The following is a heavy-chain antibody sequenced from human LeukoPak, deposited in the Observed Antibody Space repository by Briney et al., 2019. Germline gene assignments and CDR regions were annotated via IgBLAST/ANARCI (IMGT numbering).Heavy chain of an antibody. CDR3: ARDQGGDTAMAIDY. CDR1: GYTFTSYG. J-gene: IGHJ4*02. V-gene: IGHV1-18*01. CDR2: ISAYNGNT. Sequence: ASVKVSCKASGYTFTSYGISWVRQAPGQGLEWMGWISAYNGNTNYAQKLQGRVTMTTDTSTSTAYMELSSLRSEDTAVYYCARDQGGDTAMAIDYWGQGTLVTVSS. D-gene: IGHD5-18*01.